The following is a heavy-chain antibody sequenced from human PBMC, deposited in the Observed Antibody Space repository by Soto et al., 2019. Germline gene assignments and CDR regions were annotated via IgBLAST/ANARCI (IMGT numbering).Heavy chain of an antibody. CDR2: ISSSSSYI. V-gene: IGHV3-21*01. D-gene: IGHD3-22*01. CDR3: ARAGKLQYYDSSGYRPY. J-gene: IGHJ4*02. Sequence: GGSLRLSCAASGFTFSSYSMNWVRQAPGKGLEWVSSISSSSSYIYYADSVKGRFTISRDNAKNSLYLQMNSLRAEDTAVYYCARAGKLQYYDSSGYRPYWGQGTLVTVPQ. CDR1: GFTFSSYS.